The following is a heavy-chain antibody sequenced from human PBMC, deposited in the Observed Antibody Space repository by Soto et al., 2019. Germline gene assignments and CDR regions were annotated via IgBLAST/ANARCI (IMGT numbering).Heavy chain of an antibody. D-gene: IGHD3-22*01. J-gene: IGHJ5*02. CDR3: AGRKWFYDSSGLEYNWFDP. CDR1: GFTFCSYA. Sequence: PGGSLRLSCAASGFTFCSYAMSGVRQAPGKGLEWVSAISGSGGSTYYADSVKGRFTISRDNSKNTLYLQMNSLRAEDTAVYYCAGRKWFYDSSGLEYNWFDPWGQGTLVTVSS. CDR2: ISGSGGST. V-gene: IGHV3-23*01.